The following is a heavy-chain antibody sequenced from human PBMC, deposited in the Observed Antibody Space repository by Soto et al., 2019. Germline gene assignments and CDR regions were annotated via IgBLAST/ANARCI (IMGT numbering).Heavy chain of an antibody. CDR2: IYYNGAT. CDR1: GGSINTADQY. J-gene: IGHJ1*01. CDR3: ARTGQITSSWYHPEVQH. D-gene: IGHD6-13*01. Sequence: QVHLQESGPGLVKPSQTLSLTCTVSGGSINTADQYWIWLRPLPGKGLEWMGYIYYNGATNYKPSLESRLALSLDTGKNKFSLTLTSVTAADTAMYFCARTGQITSSWYHPEVQHWGQGTLVTVSS. V-gene: IGHV4-31*03.